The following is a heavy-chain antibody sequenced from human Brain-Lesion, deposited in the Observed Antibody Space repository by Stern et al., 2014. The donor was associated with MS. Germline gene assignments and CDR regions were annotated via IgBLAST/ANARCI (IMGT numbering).Heavy chain of an antibody. Sequence: QLVQSGGGLVQPGGSLRLSCAASGFTLSNYYMSWVRQAPGKGLEWVSIIYTSGKTYYADSVRGRFVISRDKSKSTLYLQMDSLRPEDTAVYYCARDRVTTVTTYYFDSWGQGTRVTVSS. V-gene: IGHV3-66*02. CDR2: IYTSGKT. J-gene: IGHJ4*02. D-gene: IGHD4-17*01. CDR3: ARDRVTTVTTYYFDS. CDR1: GFTLSNYY.